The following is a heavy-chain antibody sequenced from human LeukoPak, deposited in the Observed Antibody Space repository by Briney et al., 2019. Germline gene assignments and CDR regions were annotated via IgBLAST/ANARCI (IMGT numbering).Heavy chain of an antibody. V-gene: IGHV4-59*12. CDR3: TRDTGTTGEVKFDP. D-gene: IGHD4-17*01. Sequence: SETLSLTCTVSGGSIRSYYWSWIRQSPGKGLEWIGYIYYSGSTNYNPSLKSRVTISVDTSKNQFSLKLSPVTAADTAVYYCTRDTGTTGEVKFDPWGQGTLVTVSS. CDR2: IYYSGST. J-gene: IGHJ5*02. CDR1: GGSIRSYY.